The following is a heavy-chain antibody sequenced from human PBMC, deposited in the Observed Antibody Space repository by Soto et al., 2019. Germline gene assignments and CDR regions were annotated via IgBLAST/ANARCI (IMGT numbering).Heavy chain of an antibody. V-gene: IGHV1-69*02. CDR1: GGTFSSYT. J-gene: IGHJ6*02. D-gene: IGHD3-10*01. CDR2: IIPILGIA. Sequence: QVQLVQSGAEVKKPGSSVKVSCKASGGTFSSYTISWVRQAPGQGLEWMGRIIPILGIANYAQKFQGRVTITADKSTSTAYMELSSLRSEDTPVYYCARHYWVGGMDVWGQGTTVTVSS. CDR3: ARHYWVGGMDV.